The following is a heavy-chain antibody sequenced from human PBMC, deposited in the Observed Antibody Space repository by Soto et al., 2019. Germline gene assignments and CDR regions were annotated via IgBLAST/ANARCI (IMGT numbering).Heavy chain of an antibody. CDR1: GFTFSSYG. V-gene: IGHV3-33*01. J-gene: IGHJ6*02. Sequence: GGSLRLSCAASGFTFSSYGMHWFRQAPGKGLEWVAVIWYDGSNKYYADSVKGRFTISRDNSKNTLYLQMNSLRAEDTAVYYCARSGHEISDYGMDVWGQGTIVT. CDR3: ARSGHEISDYGMDV. CDR2: IWYDGSNK. D-gene: IGHD3-3*02.